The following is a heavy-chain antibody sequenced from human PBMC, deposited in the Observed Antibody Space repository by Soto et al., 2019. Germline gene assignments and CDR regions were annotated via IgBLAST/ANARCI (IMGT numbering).Heavy chain of an antibody. CDR2: ISSTTNYI. Sequence: PGGSLRLSCAASGLTFSSYGMKWVRQAPGKGLEWVSSISSTTNYIYYADSMKGRFTVSRDNAKNSVYLEMNSLSAEDTALYYCARESEDLTSNFDYWGQGTLVTVSS. V-gene: IGHV3-21*01. J-gene: IGHJ4*02. CDR3: ARESEDLTSNFDY. CDR1: GLTFSSYG.